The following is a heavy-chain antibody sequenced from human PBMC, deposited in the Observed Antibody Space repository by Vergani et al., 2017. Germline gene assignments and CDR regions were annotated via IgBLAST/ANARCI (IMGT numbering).Heavy chain of an antibody. J-gene: IGHJ6*02. CDR3: ARRPEWPHYYYYVMDV. CDR1: GGSISSGSYY. CDR2: IYTSGST. Sequence: QVQLQESGPGLVKPSQTLSLTCTVSGGSISSGSYYWSWIRQPAGKGLEWIGRIYTSGSTNYNPSLKSRVTISVDTSKNQFSLKLSSVTAADTAVYYCARRPEWPHYYYYVMDVWGQGTTVTVSS. V-gene: IGHV4-61*02. D-gene: IGHD3-3*01.